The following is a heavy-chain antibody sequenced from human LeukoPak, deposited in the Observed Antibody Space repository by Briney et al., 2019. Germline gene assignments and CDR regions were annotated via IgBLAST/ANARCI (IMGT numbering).Heavy chain of an antibody. V-gene: IGHV4-39*01. CDR3: ARLRGIILGALLHYYFDY. Sequence: SETLSPTCTVSGGSISGSSYSWGWIRQPPGKGLEWIGSISYSGNTYYSPSLKSRVTISIDTSKNQFSLKLSSVTAADTAVYYCARLRGIILGALLHYYFDYWGQGTLVSVSS. CDR1: GGSISGSSYS. CDR2: ISYSGNT. D-gene: IGHD1-26*01. J-gene: IGHJ4*02.